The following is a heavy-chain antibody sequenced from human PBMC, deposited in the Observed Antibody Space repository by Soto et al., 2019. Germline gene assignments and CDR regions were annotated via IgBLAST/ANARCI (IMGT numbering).Heavy chain of an antibody. CDR2: ITPNSGGT. J-gene: IGHJ5*02. Sequence: QVQLVQSGAEGKKPGASGKVSCKASGSTFTDYFIHWVRQVPGQGLEWMGWITPNSGGTNYAQKFQGRVTMTRDTSITTAYMELTRLRSDDTSVYDCARDETSAGTGFDPWGQGTLVTVSP. CDR1: GSTFTDYF. D-gene: IGHD6-13*01. V-gene: IGHV1-2*02. CDR3: ARDETSAGTGFDP.